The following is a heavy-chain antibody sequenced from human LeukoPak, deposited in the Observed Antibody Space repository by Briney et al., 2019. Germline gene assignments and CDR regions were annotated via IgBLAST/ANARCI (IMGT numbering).Heavy chain of an antibody. Sequence: GRSLRLTCAASGFTFSSYGMHWLRQAPGKGLEWVAVISYDGSNKYYSDSVKGRFTISRDNSKNTLYLQMNSLRAEDTAVYYCAKDRYMVRGDYYYYYGMDVWGQGTTVTVSS. D-gene: IGHD3-10*01. CDR3: AKDRYMVRGDYYYYYGMDV. J-gene: IGHJ6*02. CDR1: GFTFSSYG. CDR2: ISYDGSNK. V-gene: IGHV3-30*18.